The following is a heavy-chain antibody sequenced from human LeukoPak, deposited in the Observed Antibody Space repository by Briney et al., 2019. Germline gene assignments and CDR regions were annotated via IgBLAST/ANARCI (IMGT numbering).Heavy chain of an antibody. CDR2: INHSGST. Sequence: PSETLSLTCAVYGGSFSGYYWSWIRQPPGKGLEWIGEINHSGSTNYNPSLKSRVTISVDTSKNQFSLKLSSVTAADTAVYYCASYDGVDWGKRFDYWGQGTLVTVSS. V-gene: IGHV4-34*01. J-gene: IGHJ4*02. D-gene: IGHD7-27*01. CDR3: ASYDGVDWGKRFDY. CDR1: GGSFSGYY.